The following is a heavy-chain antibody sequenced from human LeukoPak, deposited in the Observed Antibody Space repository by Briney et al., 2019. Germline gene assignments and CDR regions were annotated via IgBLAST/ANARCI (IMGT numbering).Heavy chain of an antibody. D-gene: IGHD1-1*01. CDR3: ATALLRASTYMDV. CDR2: TSGSGGSK. CDR1: GFTFSSYA. J-gene: IGHJ6*03. Sequence: PGGSLRLSCAAFGFTFSSYAMRWVRQAPGKGLECVSWTSGSGGSKYYAASVKRRFTICRNNSKKPMYLQMNSLSAEDTAVYYCATALLRASTYMDVWGKGTTVTVSS. V-gene: IGHV3-23*01.